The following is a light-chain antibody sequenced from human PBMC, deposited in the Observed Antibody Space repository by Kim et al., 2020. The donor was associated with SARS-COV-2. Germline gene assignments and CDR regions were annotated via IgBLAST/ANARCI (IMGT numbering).Light chain of an antibody. Sequence: EIVLTQSPGTLSLSPGERATLSCRASQSVSSSYLAWYQQKPGQAPRLLIYGASSRATGIPDRFSGSGSGTDFTLTISRLEPEDFAVYYCPQYGSSPPVYTFGQGTKLAI. V-gene: IGKV3-20*01. J-gene: IGKJ2*01. CDR1: QSVSSSY. CDR3: PQYGSSPPVYT. CDR2: GAS.